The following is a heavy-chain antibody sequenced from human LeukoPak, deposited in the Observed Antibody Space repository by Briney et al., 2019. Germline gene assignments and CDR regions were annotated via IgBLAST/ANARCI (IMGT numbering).Heavy chain of an antibody. V-gene: IGHV3-30-3*01. CDR2: ISDDGTNR. J-gene: IGHJ3*02. Sequence: GRSLRLTCEASAFTFSHYPMDWVRQAPGKGLELVAIISDDGTNRYYADSVKGRFTISRDDSNNTMYLQMNSLRVDDTAIYFCARGKFFDIWGQGTMVTVSS. CDR3: ARGKFFDI. CDR1: AFTFSHYP.